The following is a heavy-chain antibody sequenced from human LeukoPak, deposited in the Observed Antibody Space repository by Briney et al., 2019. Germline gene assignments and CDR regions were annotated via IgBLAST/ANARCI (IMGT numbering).Heavy chain of an antibody. CDR3: ARELSGSGGYNY. CDR1: GFTVSSNY. D-gene: IGHD3-10*01. Sequence: PGGSLRLSCAASGFTVSSNYMSWVRQAPGKGLEWVSLIYSGGNTYYADSVKGRFTISRDNSRNTLFLQMNSLRAEDTAVYYCARELSGSGGYNYWGQGALVTVSS. V-gene: IGHV3-53*01. J-gene: IGHJ4*02. CDR2: IYSGGNT.